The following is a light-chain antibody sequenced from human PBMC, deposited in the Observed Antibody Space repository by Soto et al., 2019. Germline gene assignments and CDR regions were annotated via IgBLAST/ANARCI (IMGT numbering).Light chain of an antibody. CDR2: EVS. Sequence: QAVVTQPPSASGSPGQSVTISCAGTSSDVGGYNYVSWYQQYPGKVPKLMIYEVSERSSGVPDRFSGSKSGNTAFLTVSGLQAEDEADYYCLSYADTAYVFGTGTKLTVL. J-gene: IGLJ1*01. CDR1: SSDVGGYNY. CDR3: LSYADTAYV. V-gene: IGLV2-8*01.